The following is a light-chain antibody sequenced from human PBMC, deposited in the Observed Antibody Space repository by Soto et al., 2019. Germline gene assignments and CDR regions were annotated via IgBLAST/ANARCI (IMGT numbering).Light chain of an antibody. CDR1: QTISNY. V-gene: IGKV1-39*01. CDR3: QKTYSTPFT. J-gene: IGKJ3*01. Sequence: DIQMTQSPSSLSASVGDRVTITCRASQTISNYLNWYQEKPGKAPKLLIYAASNLQSGVPSRSSGSGSGTEFTLTISNLQPEDFATYYCQKTYSTPFTFGPGTNVDI. CDR2: AAS.